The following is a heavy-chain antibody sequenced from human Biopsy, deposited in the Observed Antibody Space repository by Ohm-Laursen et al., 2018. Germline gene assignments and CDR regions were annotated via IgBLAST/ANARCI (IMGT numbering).Heavy chain of an antibody. D-gene: IGHD2-2*01. CDR1: TGTFNSYG. CDR2: IIPILRTT. V-gene: IGHV1-69*11. CDR3: AREAIGYQLPCDD. Sequence: SSVKVSCKAPTGTFNSYGIIWVRQAPGQGLEWMGRIIPILRTTAYAQTFLVRVTITADSPTSKVDMELTSLASDDTAVYFCAREAIGYQLPCDDWGQGTLVTVSS. J-gene: IGHJ4*02.